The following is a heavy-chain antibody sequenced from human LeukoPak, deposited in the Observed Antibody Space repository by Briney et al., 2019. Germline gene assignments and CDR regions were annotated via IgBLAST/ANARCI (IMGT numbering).Heavy chain of an antibody. CDR2: ISSSSNTI. CDR3: ARDRDHSNNWYIFLDY. J-gene: IGHJ4*02. V-gene: IGHV3-48*02. D-gene: IGHD6-13*01. CDR1: GFTFSSYS. Sequence: GGSLRLSCAASGFTFSSYSMNWVRQAPGKGLEGVSYISSSSNTIYYADSVKGRFTISRDNARNSLYLQMNSLRDEDTAVYYCARDRDHSNNWYIFLDYWGQGTLVTVSS.